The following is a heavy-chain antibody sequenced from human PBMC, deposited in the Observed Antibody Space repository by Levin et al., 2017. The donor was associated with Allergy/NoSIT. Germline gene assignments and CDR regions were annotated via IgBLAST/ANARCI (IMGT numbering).Heavy chain of an antibody. Sequence: SETLSLTCTVSGGSISSGGYYWSWIRQHPGKGLEWIGYIYYSGSTYYNPSLKSRVTISVDTSKNQFSLKLSSVTAADTAVYYCARYSGSNYRVGQNAFDIWGQGTMVTVSS. V-gene: IGHV4-31*03. J-gene: IGHJ3*02. CDR1: GGSISSGGYY. CDR3: ARYSGSNYRVGQNAFDI. CDR2: IYYSGST. D-gene: IGHD1-26*01.